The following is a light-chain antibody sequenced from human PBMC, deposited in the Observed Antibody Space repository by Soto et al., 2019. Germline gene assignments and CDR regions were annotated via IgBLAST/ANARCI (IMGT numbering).Light chain of an antibody. CDR2: EVS. CDR3: SSYTSSSTLV. V-gene: IGLV2-14*01. J-gene: IGLJ1*01. CDR1: SSDVGAYTS. Sequence: QSVLTQPASVSGSPGQSITISCTGTSSDVGAYTSVSWYQQHPGKAPKLIIYEVSNRPPGVSTRFSGSKSASTASLTISGLQAEDEAHYYCSSYTSSSTLVFGTGTKVTVL.